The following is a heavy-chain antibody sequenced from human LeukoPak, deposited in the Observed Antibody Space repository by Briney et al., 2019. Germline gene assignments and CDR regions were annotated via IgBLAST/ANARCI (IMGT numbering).Heavy chain of an antibody. Sequence: GGSLRLSCAASGFTFSRYGMHWVRQAPGKGLEWVAVISYDGSDKYFADSVKGRFTISRDNSKNTLYLQMNSLRLEDTAVYYCAQDAGRGYNFDSTGYYLYWGQGTRVTVSS. J-gene: IGHJ4*02. CDR3: AQDAGRGYNFDSTGYYLY. CDR2: ISYDGSDK. D-gene: IGHD3-22*01. CDR1: GFTFSRYG. V-gene: IGHV3-30*18.